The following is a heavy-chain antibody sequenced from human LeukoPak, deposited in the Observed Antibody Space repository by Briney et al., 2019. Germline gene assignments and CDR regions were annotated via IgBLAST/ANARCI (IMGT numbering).Heavy chain of an antibody. V-gene: IGHV1-69*04. J-gene: IGHJ4*02. D-gene: IGHD6-13*01. CDR3: AREWSIAAAGTPALGY. Sequence: EASVKVSCKASGGTFSSYAISWVRQAPGQGLEWMGRIIPILGITNYAQKFQGRVTITADKSTTTAYMELSSLRSEDTAVYYCAREWSIAAAGTPALGYWGQGTLVTVSS. CDR2: IIPILGIT. CDR1: GGTFSSYA.